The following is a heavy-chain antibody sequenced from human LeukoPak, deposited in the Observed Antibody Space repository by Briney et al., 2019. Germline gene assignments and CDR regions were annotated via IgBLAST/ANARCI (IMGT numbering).Heavy chain of an antibody. V-gene: IGHV4-39*01. CDR3: ARQRSIAAAMYYFDY. CDR1: GGSISSSSYY. D-gene: IGHD6-13*01. CDR2: IYYSGYT. J-gene: IGHJ4*02. Sequence: SETLSLTCTVSGGSISSSSYYWGWIRQPPGKGLEWIGSIYYSGYTYYNPSLKSRVTMSVDTSKNQFSLKLTSVTATDTAVYYCARQRSIAAAMYYFDYWGQGTLVTVSS.